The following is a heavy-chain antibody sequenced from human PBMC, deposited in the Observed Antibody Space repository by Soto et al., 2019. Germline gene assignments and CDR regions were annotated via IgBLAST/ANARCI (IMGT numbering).Heavy chain of an antibody. CDR2: IYSSGST. J-gene: IGHJ6*02. D-gene: IGHD6-19*01. CDR3: ARDVKVAGTYFYYYGLDV. Sequence: QVQLQESGPGLVKPSETLSLTCTVSGGSISSFYWSWIRQPAGKGLEWIGRIYSSGSTNYNPSLKSRVTMSVDTSKNQFFLKLSSVTAADTAVYYCARDVKVAGTYFYYYGLDVWGQGTTVTVSS. CDR1: GGSISSFY. V-gene: IGHV4-4*07.